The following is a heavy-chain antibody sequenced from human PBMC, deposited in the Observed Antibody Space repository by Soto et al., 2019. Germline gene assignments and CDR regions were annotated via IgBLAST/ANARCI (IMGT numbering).Heavy chain of an antibody. D-gene: IGHD3-3*01. CDR2: MNPNSGNT. CDR3: ARGYYDFWSGPL. J-gene: IGHJ4*02. CDR1: GYTFTSYD. Sequence: ASVKVSCKASGYTFTSYDINWVRQATGQGLEWMGWMNPNSGNTGYAQKFQGRVTMTRNTSISTAYMELSSLRSEDTAAYYCARGYYDFWSGPLWGQGTLVTVSS. V-gene: IGHV1-8*01.